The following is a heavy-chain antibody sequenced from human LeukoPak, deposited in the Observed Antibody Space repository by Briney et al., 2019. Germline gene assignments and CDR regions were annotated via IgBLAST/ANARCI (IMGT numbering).Heavy chain of an antibody. CDR1: AGSMRSHY. J-gene: IGHJ3*02. CDR2: IYYSGTT. V-gene: IGHV4-59*11. CDR3: ARLLDNDSSGDPDTFDM. D-gene: IGHD3-22*01. Sequence: PSETLSLTCSVSAGSMRSHYWSWIRQPPGKGLEWMRFIYYSGTTRYKSSLQSRVTISADTSKNQFSLKLTSVTAADTAVYYCARLLDNDSSGDPDTFDMWGQGTMVTVSS.